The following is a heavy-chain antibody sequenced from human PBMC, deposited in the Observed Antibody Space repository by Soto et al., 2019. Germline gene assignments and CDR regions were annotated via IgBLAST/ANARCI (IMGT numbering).Heavy chain of an antibody. D-gene: IGHD5-18*01. J-gene: IGHJ4*02. CDR1: GDSISTNNVA. Sequence: QVQLQQSGPVLVKPSQTLSLTCAISGDSISTNNVAWNWIRQSPSGGLEWLGRTGYTSKWYNDYAVSVRSRITINPDTSKNQFSLQLNSVTLDDTAVYYCARGKYSAFDYGGQGTLVTVSS. V-gene: IGHV6-1*01. CDR2: TGYTSKWYN. CDR3: ARGKYSAFDY.